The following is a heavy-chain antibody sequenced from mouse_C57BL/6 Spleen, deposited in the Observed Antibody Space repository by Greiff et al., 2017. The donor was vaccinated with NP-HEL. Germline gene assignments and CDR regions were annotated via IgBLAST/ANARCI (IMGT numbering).Heavy chain of an antibody. CDR3: ARAHAMDY. CDR2: ISDGGSYT. J-gene: IGHJ4*01. CDR1: GFTFSSYA. Sequence: EVQLQESGGGLVKPGGSLKLSCAASGFTFSSYAMSWVRQTPEKRLEWVATISDGGSYTYYPDNVKGRFTISRDNAKNNLYLQMSHLKSEDTAMYYCARAHAMDYWGQGTSVTVSS. V-gene: IGHV5-4*01.